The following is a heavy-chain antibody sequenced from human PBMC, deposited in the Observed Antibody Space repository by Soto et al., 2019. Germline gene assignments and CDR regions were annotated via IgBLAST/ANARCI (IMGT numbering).Heavy chain of an antibody. J-gene: IGHJ4*02. CDR2: IYYSGST. CDR3: AGNDIVVVVAATFDY. D-gene: IGHD2-15*01. V-gene: IGHV4-39*01. Sequence: SETLSLTCTVSGGSISSSSYYWGWIRQAPGKGLEWIGSIYYSGSTYYNPSLKSRVTISVDTSKNQFSLKLSSVTAADTAVYYCAGNDIVVVVAATFDYWGQGTLVTVS. CDR1: GGSISSSSYY.